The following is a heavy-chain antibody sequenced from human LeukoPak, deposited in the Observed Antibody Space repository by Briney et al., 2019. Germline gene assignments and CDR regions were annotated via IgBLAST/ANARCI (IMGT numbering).Heavy chain of an antibody. CDR2: IKSKTDGGTT. D-gene: IGHD3-10*01. V-gene: IGHV3-15*01. Sequence: GGSLRLSCAASGFTFSNAWMSWVRQAPGKGLEWVGRIKSKTDGGTTDYAAPVKGRHTISRDDSKNTLYLQMNSLKTEDTAVYYCSTWFGELNFDYWGQGTLVTVSS. J-gene: IGHJ4*02. CDR1: GFTFSNAW. CDR3: STWFGELNFDY.